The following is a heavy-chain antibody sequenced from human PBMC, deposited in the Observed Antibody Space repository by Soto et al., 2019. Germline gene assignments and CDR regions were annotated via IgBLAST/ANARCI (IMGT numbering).Heavy chain of an antibody. CDR3: ARDRYYGSGTYYNFYSGMDV. J-gene: IGHJ6*02. CDR1: GGSINSGGYY. V-gene: IGHV4-30-4*01. D-gene: IGHD3-10*01. Sequence: SETLCLTCTVAGGSINSGGYYWTRVRQPPGKGLEWIGNIFHSGSTYYTPSLQSRITISLDTSKNHFSLKLSSVTPADTAVYYCARDRYYGSGTYYNFYSGMDVWGQGTTVTVSS. CDR2: IFHSGST.